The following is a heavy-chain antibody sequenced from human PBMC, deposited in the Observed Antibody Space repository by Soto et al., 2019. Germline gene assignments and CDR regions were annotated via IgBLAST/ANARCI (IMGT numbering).Heavy chain of an antibody. V-gene: IGHV4-4*02. D-gene: IGHD6-13*01. J-gene: IGHJ4*02. CDR1: SGSISSSNW. CDR3: AGVAGVVTAGGYFDY. Sequence: QVQLQESGPGLVKPSGTLSLTCAVSSGSISSSNWWSWVRQPPGKGLEWIGEIYHSGSTNYNPSLKSRVTISVDKSKNQFPLKLSSVTDADTAVYYCAGVAGVVTAGGYFDYWGEGTLVTVSS. CDR2: IYHSGST.